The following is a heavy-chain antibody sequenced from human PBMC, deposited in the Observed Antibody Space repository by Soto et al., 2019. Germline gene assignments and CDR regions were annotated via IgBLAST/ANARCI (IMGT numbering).Heavy chain of an antibody. CDR3: ARERIYGMDV. Sequence: GSLRLSCAASGFTFSSYAMHWVRQAPGKGLEWVAVISYDGSNKYYADSVKGRFTISRDNSKNTLYLQMNSLRAEDTAVYYCARERIYGMDVWGQGTTVTVSS. CDR2: ISYDGSNK. J-gene: IGHJ6*02. V-gene: IGHV3-30-3*01. CDR1: GFTFSSYA.